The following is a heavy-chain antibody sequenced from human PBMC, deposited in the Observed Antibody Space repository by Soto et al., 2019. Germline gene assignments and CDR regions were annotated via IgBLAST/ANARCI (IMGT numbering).Heavy chain of an antibody. Sequence: PGESLKISCKGSGYSFSFFWIGWVRQLRGKGLEGMGVIYPADSDTRYSPSFEGQVTISADKSFSTGNLQSSSLKASDTAIYYCARLGYDSSEYPFDYWGQGTLVTVSS. J-gene: IGHJ4*02. V-gene: IGHV5-51*01. CDR2: IYPADSDT. CDR1: GYSFSFFW. CDR3: ARLGYDSSEYPFDY. D-gene: IGHD3-22*01.